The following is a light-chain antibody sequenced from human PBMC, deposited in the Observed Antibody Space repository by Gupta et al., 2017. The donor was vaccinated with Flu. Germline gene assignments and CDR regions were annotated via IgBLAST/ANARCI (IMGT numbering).Light chain of an antibody. CDR1: EVRNKD. V-gene: IGLV3-1*01. Sequence: PGKTARSTCYEVEVRNKDVSWYQHKSGQSLLLVVYRDINRAARVPERFSGSASDNTATLTVSGAQAVDDDDYDCQACDSSIWVFGGGTKLTVL. CDR3: QACDSSIWV. J-gene: IGLJ2*01. CDR2: RDI.